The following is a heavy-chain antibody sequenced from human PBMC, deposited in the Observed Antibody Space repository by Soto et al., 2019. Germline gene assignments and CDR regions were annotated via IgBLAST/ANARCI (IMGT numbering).Heavy chain of an antibody. D-gene: IGHD6-13*01. V-gene: IGHV1-3*01. J-gene: IGHJ4*02. CDR2: INVDNGNR. CDR3: ARAAFGSSWYAYYY. Sequence: QVQLVQSGAEVKKPGASVQISCKASGYSCSSYIIHWVRQAPGQGLEWMGWINVDNGNRRYSERFQGRVTITGDTSASTVYMEVTRLEPEDTAIFYCARAAFGSSWYAYYYWGLGTLVTVSS. CDR1: GYSCSSYI.